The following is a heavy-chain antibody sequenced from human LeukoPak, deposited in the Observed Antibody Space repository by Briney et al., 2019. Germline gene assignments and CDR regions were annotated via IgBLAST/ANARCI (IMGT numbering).Heavy chain of an antibody. V-gene: IGHV1-2*02. CDR3: ARATGNSGYDPFDY. J-gene: IGHJ4*02. CDR2: INPSGGGT. Sequence: ASVKVSCEASGYTFTGYYMHWVRQAPGQGLEWMGIINPSGGGTNYAQKFQGRVTMTRDTSISTAYMELSRLRSDDTAVYYCARATGNSGYDPFDYWGQGTLVTVTS. D-gene: IGHD5-12*01. CDR1: GYTFTGYY.